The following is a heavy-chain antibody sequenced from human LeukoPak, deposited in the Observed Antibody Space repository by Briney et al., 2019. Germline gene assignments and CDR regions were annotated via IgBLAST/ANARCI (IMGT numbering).Heavy chain of an antibody. D-gene: IGHD2-2*01. CDR3: ARDVRVVPAGNRVVYYYYYGMDV. V-gene: IGHV4-61*01. CDR1: GGSVSSGSYY. Sequence: SETLSLTCTVSGGSVSSGSYYWSWIRQPPGKGLEWIGYIYYSGSTNYNPSLKSRVTISVDTSKNQFSLKLSSVTAADTAVYYCARDVRVVPAGNRVVYYYYYGMDVWGQGTTVTVPS. CDR2: IYYSGST. J-gene: IGHJ6*02.